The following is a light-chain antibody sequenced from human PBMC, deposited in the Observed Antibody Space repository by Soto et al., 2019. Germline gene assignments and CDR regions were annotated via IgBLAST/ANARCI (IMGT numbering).Light chain of an antibody. V-gene: IGLV2-14*01. Sequence: QSVLTQPASVSGSPGQSITISCTGTRSDVGRYNYVSWYQQHPGKAPKLLIYEVTYRPSGVSTRFSASKSGSTASLTISGIQAEDEADYYCSSYSTTSSPFVFGTGTKVTVL. J-gene: IGLJ1*01. CDR3: SSYSTTSSPFV. CDR1: RSDVGRYNY. CDR2: EVT.